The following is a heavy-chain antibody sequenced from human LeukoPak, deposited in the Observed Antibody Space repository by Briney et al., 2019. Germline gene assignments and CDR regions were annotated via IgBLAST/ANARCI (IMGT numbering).Heavy chain of an antibody. CDR1: GYSISSDYY. J-gene: IGHJ4*02. CDR3: ARADSSGWYEVDY. CDR2: IYQSGST. D-gene: IGHD6-19*01. Sequence: SETLSLTCAVSGYSISSDYYWGWIRQPPGKGLEWIGSIYQSGSTHYNPSLKSRVTISVDTSKNQFSLKLSSVTAADTAVYYCARADSSGWYEVDYWGQGTLVTVSS. V-gene: IGHV4-38-2*01.